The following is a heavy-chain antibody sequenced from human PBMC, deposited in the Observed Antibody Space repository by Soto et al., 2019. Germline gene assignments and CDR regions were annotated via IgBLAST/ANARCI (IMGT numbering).Heavy chain of an antibody. V-gene: IGHV3-33*05. Sequence: QVQLVESGGGEVQPGTSLRLSCTASGFTFNSYGIHWVRQAPGKGLEWLALIEYNAKNRFYADSVKGRFSISRDNSRNTVYLQVNGLRAEETAVYYCAREVDDYCSGTRCFHYYGLDVWGQGNRVIVSS. D-gene: IGHD2-15*01. CDR2: IEYNAKNR. CDR1: GFTFNSYG. J-gene: IGHJ6*02. CDR3: AREVDDYCSGTRCFHYYGLDV.